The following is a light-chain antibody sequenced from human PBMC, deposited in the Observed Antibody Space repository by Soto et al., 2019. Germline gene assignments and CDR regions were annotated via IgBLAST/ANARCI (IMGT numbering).Light chain of an antibody. CDR3: QQRSNWLWT. J-gene: IGKJ4*01. CDR1: QSVSSY. V-gene: IGKV3-11*01. CDR2: DAS. Sequence: EIVLTQSPATLSMSPGERATLSCRASQSVSSYLAWYQHKPGQAPRLLIYDASNRATGIPARFSGSGSGTDFTLTISSLEPEDFAVYYCQQRSNWLWTFGGGTKVDIK.